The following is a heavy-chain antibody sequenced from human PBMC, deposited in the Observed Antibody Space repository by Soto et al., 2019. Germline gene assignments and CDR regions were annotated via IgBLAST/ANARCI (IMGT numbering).Heavy chain of an antibody. CDR3: ATDLRYPASN. D-gene: IGHD2-2*01. CDR2: IRQDGSEK. CDR1: GFTFSSYW. V-gene: IGHV3-7*04. J-gene: IGHJ1*01. Sequence: EVQLVESGGGLVQPGGSLRLSCRASGFTFSSYWMTWVRQAPGKGLEWVANIRQDGSEKYYVDSVKGRFTISRDNAKNSLHLQMHSLRAEDTAVYYCATDLRYPASNWGQGTLVTVSS.